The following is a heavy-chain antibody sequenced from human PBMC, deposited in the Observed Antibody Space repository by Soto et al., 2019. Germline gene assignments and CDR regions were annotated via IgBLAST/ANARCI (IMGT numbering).Heavy chain of an antibody. CDR3: ARLPNKSPQN. J-gene: IGHJ1*01. CDR2: ISTDASST. CDR1: GFTFSSYW. V-gene: IGHV3-74*01. Sequence: EVQLVESGGGLVQPGGSLRLSCAASGFTFSSYWMHWVRQAPGKGLVWVSSISTDASSTSYADPVKGRFTISRDNAKNTLYLQMYSVRAEDMAVYYCARLPNKSPQNWGQGTLVIVSP.